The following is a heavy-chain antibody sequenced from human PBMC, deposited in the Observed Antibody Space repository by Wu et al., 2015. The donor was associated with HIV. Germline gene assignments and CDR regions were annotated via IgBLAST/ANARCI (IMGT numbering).Heavy chain of an antibody. J-gene: IGHJ3*02. CDR3: ASKYNTGWGHAFDI. Sequence: QVQLVQSGAEVKKPGSSVKVSCKASGGTFSSYAISWVRQAPGQGLEWMGGIIPFFGTTNYAQKFQGRVTITTDESTSTGYMELSSLRSEDTAVYYCASKYNTGWGHAFDIWGQGTMLTVSS. CDR1: GGTFSSYA. CDR2: IIPFFGTT. V-gene: IGHV1-69*05. D-gene: IGHD6-19*01.